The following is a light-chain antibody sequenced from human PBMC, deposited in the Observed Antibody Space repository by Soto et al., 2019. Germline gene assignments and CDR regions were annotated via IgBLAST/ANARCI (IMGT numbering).Light chain of an antibody. V-gene: IGKV3-20*01. CDR2: SAS. Sequence: EIVLTQSPGTLSLSPGERATLSCRASQSVSSSYLAWYQQKPGQAPRLLTYSASSSATGIPDRCSASGSGTYFTLTTGRLEPEDFAAYYCQQYCSSPSWTFGHGTKVEIK. J-gene: IGKJ1*01. CDR1: QSVSSSY. CDR3: QQYCSSPSWT.